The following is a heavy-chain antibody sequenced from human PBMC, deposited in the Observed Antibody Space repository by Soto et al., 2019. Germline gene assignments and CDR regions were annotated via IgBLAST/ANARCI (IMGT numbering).Heavy chain of an antibody. CDR1: GFTFSSYS. CDR3: AREARGSYYYDSSGYYPY. CDR2: ISSSSSYI. D-gene: IGHD3-22*01. V-gene: IGHV3-21*01. Sequence: GGSLRLSCAASGFTFSSYSMNWVRQAPGKGLEWVPSISSSSSYIYYADSVKGRFTISRDNAKNSLYLQMNSLRAEDTAVYYCAREARGSYYYDSSGYYPYWGQGTLVTVSS. J-gene: IGHJ4*02.